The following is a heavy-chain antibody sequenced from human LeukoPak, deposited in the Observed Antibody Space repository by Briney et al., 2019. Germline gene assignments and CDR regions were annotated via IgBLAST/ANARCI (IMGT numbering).Heavy chain of an antibody. Sequence: SETLSLTCAVSGYSISSGYYWGWIRQPPGKGXXXXXXXFQRGYSYYNPSLKSRVTISVDTSRNQFSLKLSSVTAADTAVYYCAGDKETTGNGRPNWFDPWGQGTLVTVSS. J-gene: IGHJ5*02. CDR1: GYSISSGYY. CDR2: XFQRGYS. D-gene: IGHD1-1*01. CDR3: AGDKETTGNGRPNWFDP. V-gene: IGHV4-38-2*01.